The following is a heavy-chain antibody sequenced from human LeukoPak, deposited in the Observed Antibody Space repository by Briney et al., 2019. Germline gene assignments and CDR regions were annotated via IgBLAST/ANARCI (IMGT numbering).Heavy chain of an antibody. CDR3: ARGRLLRYFDWFSRSTDAFDI. CDR1: GFTFSDYY. J-gene: IGHJ3*02. D-gene: IGHD3-9*01. V-gene: IGHV3-11*01. CDR2: ISSSGSTI. Sequence: GGSLRLSCAASGFTFSDYYMSWIRQAPGKGLEWVSYISSSGSTIYYADSVKGRFTISRDNAKDSLYLQMNSLRAEDTAVYYCARGRLLRYFDWFSRSTDAFDIWGQGTMVTVSS.